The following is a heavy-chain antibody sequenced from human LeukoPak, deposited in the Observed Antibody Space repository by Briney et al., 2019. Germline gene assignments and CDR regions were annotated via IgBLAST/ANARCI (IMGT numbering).Heavy chain of an antibody. D-gene: IGHD2-2*01. V-gene: IGHV3-30-3*01. Sequence: GGSLRLSCAASGFTFSSYAMHWVRQAPGKGLEWVAVISYDGSNKYYADSVKGRFTISRDDSKNTLYLQMNSLRAEDTAVYYCARGYCSSTSCPFDPWGQGTLVTVSS. CDR1: GFTFSSYA. CDR2: ISYDGSNK. CDR3: ARGYCSSTSCPFDP. J-gene: IGHJ5*02.